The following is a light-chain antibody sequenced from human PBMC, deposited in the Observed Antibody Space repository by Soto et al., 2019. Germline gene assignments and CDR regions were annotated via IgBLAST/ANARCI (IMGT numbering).Light chain of an antibody. J-gene: IGKJ2*01. CDR2: KAS. Sequence: DIQMTQSPSTLSASVGDVVTITCRASQTISNWLAWYQRKPGKAPDLLIYKASSLEIGVPSRFSGSGSGTEFTLTISSLQPDDFATYYCQQYNSYPYTFGQGTKLEIK. V-gene: IGKV1-5*03. CDR3: QQYNSYPYT. CDR1: QTISNW.